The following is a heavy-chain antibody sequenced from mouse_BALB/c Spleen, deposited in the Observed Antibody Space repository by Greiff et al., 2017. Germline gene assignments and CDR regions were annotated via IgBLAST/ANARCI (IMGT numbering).Heavy chain of an antibody. CDR2: ISTYYGDA. Sequence: LVESGAELVRPGVSVKISCKGSGYTFTDYAMHWVKQSHAKSLEWIGVISTYYGDASYNQKFKGKATMTVDKSSSTAYMELARLTSEDSAIYYCARDDFLAYWGQGTLVTVSA. CDR1: GYTFTDYA. J-gene: IGHJ3*01. D-gene: IGHD2-4*01. V-gene: IGHV1S137*01. CDR3: ARDDFLAY.